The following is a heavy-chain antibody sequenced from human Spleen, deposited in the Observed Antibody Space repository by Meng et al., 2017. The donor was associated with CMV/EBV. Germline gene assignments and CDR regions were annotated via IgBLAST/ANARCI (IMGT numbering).Heavy chain of an antibody. CDR3: ARVGILRFLEWLPNPGMDV. J-gene: IGHJ6*02. D-gene: IGHD3-3*01. CDR2: INHSGST. CDR1: GGSFSGYY. Sequence: SETLSLTCAVYGGSFSGYYWSWIRQPPGKGLEWIGEINHSGSTNYNPSLKSRVTISVDTSKNQFPLKLSSVTAAETAVYYCARVGILRFLEWLPNPGMDVWGQGTTVTVSS. V-gene: IGHV4-34*01.